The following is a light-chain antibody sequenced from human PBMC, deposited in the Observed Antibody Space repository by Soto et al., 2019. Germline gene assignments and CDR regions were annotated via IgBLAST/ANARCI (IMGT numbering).Light chain of an antibody. V-gene: IGKV1-5*01. CDR3: QQYNSYSPLT. CDR2: DAS. Sequence: DVQVPQSPATVSASVGDRVTITWRASQSISSWLAWYQQKPGKAPKLLIYDASSLESGVPSRFSGSGSGTEFTLTISSLQPDDFATYYCQQYNSYSPLTFGGGTKVDIK. J-gene: IGKJ4*01. CDR1: QSISSW.